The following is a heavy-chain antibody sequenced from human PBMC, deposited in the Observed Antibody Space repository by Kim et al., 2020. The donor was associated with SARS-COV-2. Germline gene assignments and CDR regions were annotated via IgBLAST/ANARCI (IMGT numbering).Heavy chain of an antibody. CDR1: GFTFSTYD. CDR3: AKVGVVVSCAKRHWYFDL. D-gene: IGHD2-2*01. CDR2: ISSGGGST. J-gene: IGHJ2*01. Sequence: GGSLRLSCAASGFTFSTYDMSWVRQAPGKGLEWVSTISSGGGSTFYTDSVKGRFTISRDNSKNTLYLQMNSLRAEDTAVYYCAKVGVVVSCAKRHWYFDL. V-gene: IGHV3-23*01.